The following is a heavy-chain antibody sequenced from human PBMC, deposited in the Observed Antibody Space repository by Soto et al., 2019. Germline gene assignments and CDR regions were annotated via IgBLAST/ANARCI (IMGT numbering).Heavy chain of an antibody. CDR3: AKYAMYGSGGSCYSIG. J-gene: IGHJ4*02. CDR2: ISGSGGST. CDR1: GFTFSSYA. Sequence: GGSLRLSCAASGFTFSSYAMSWVRQAPGKGLEWVSAISGSGGSTYYADSVKGGFTISRDNSKNTLYLKMNSLRAEDTAVYYCAKYAMYGSGGSCYSIGWGQGTLVTVSS. V-gene: IGHV3-23*01. D-gene: IGHD2-15*01.